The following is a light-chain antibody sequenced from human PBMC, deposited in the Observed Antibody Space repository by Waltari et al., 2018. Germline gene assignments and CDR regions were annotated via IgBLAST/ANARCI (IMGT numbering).Light chain of an antibody. CDR1: QSINHY. V-gene: IGKV3-11*01. J-gene: IGKJ1*01. CDR3: QQRSSWPRT. Sequence: DIVLTQSPATLSLSPGARATLSCRASQSINHYLAWYQQKPGQAPRLLIYNASNRATGIPARFSGSGSGTDFFLTISSLDPEDFAVYYCQQRSSWPRTFGQGTRVEIK. CDR2: NAS.